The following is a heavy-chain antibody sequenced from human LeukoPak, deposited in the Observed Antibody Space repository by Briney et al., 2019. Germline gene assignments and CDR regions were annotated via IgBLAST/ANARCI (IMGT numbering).Heavy chain of an antibody. CDR3: ARAFRPASDPHDFYDF. Sequence: GGSLRLSCAASGFTFSNHPMHWVRQTPGKRLEYVSAISPRGDGTWYADSVKGRFTISRDNSKNTMYLQMGSLRPEDMGVYYCARAFRPASDPHDFYDFWGRGTTVTVSS. V-gene: IGHV3-64*02. CDR2: ISPRGDGT. J-gene: IGHJ3*01. CDR1: GFTFSNHP. D-gene: IGHD3/OR15-3a*01.